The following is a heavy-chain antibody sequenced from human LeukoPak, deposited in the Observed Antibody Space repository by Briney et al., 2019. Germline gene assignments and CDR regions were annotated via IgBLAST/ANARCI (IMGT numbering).Heavy chain of an antibody. CDR3: ARRCSGGSCYPPHSFDY. CDR2: IYPGDSDT. Sequence: GESLKISCKGSGYSFTSYWIGWVRQMPGKGLEWMGIIYPGDSDTRYSPSFQGQVTISADKSISTAYLQWSSLKASDTAMYYCARRCSGGSCYPPHSFDYWGQGTLVTVSS. J-gene: IGHJ4*02. D-gene: IGHD2-15*01. CDR1: GYSFTSYW. V-gene: IGHV5-51*01.